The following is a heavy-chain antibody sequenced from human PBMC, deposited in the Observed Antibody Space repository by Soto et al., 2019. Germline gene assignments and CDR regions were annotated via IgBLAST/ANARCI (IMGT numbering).Heavy chain of an antibody. CDR3: ASISGTAAGRRGEC. CDR1: GYSFTSYW. J-gene: IGHJ4*02. CDR2: IDPSDSYT. Sequence: PGESLKISCKASGYSFTSYWVVWVRQLPGKGLEYMGRIDPSDSYTDYSPSFQGHVTFSADKSITTASLHWNSLKESDTGIYYCASISGTAAGRRGECWGQGTQVTVSS. V-gene: IGHV5-10-1*01. D-gene: IGHD6-13*01.